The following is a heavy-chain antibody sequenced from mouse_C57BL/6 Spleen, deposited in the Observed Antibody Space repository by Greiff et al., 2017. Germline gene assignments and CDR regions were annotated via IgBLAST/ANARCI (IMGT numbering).Heavy chain of an antibody. CDR2: ISSGGSYT. D-gene: IGHD2-4*01. Sequence: EVKLVESGGDLVKPGGSLKLSCAASGFTFSSYGMSWVRQTPDKRLEWVATISSGGSYTYYPDSVKGRFTISRDNAKNTLYLQMSSLKSEDTAMYYCARHGDYDKGYAMDYGGQGTSVTVSS. J-gene: IGHJ4*01. CDR1: GFTFSSYG. CDR3: ARHGDYDKGYAMDY. V-gene: IGHV5-6*01.